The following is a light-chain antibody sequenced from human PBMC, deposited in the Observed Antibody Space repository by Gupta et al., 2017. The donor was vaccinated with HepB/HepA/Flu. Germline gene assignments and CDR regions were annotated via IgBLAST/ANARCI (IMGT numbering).Light chain of an antibody. CDR3: QQSYSTPRT. CDR1: QSISSY. CDR2: AAS. Sequence: DLQMHQSPSSLSASVGDRVTITCRASQSISSYLNWYQQKPGKAPKLLIYAASSLQSGVPSRFSGSGSGTDFTLTISSLQPEDFATYYCQQSYSTPRTFGQGTKVEIK. J-gene: IGKJ1*01. V-gene: IGKV1-39*01.